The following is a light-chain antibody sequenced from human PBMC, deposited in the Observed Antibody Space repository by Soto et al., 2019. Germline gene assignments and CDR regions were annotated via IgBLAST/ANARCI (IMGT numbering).Light chain of an antibody. CDR3: QQRSKWLT. CDR1: QSVSSY. V-gene: IGKV3-11*01. Sequence: EIVLTQSPATLSLSPGERATLSCRASQSVSSYLVWYQQKPGQAPRLLIYDASNRATGIPARFSGSGSGTDFTLSISSLEPEDFAVYCCQQRSKWLTFGGGTKVEIK. J-gene: IGKJ4*01. CDR2: DAS.